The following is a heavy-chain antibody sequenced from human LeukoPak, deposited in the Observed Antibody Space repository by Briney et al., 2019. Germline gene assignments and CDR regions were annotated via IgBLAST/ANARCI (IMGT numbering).Heavy chain of an antibody. J-gene: IGHJ4*02. V-gene: IGHV1-2*02. CDR1: GYTFTGYY. D-gene: IGHD2-21*02. CDR3: ARETYCGGDCLPDY. Sequence: ASVKVSCKASGYTFTGYYMHWVRQAPGQALEWMGWINPNSGGTNYAQKFQGRVTMTRDTSISTAYMELSRLRSDDTAVYYCARETYCGGDCLPDYWGQGTLVTVSS. CDR2: INPNSGGT.